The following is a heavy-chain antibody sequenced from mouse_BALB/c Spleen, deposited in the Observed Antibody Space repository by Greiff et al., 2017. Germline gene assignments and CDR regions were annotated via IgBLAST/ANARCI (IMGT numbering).Heavy chain of an antibody. CDR2: ILPGSGST. CDR3: ARWGYDYYGSVYAMDY. D-gene: IGHD1-1*01. Sequence: QVQLKESGAELMKPGASVKISCKATGYTFSSYWIEWVKQRPGHGLEWIGEILPGSGSTNYNEKFKGKATFTADTSSNTAYMQLSSLTSEDSAVYYCARWGYDYYGSVYAMDYWGQGTSVTVSS. J-gene: IGHJ4*01. CDR1: GYTFSSYW. V-gene: IGHV1-9*01.